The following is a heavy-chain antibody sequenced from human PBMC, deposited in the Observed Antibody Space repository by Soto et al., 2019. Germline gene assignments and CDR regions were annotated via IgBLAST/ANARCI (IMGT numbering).Heavy chain of an antibody. CDR1: GFTFSSYG. D-gene: IGHD6-6*01. CDR2: ISYDGSNK. J-gene: IGHJ4*02. CDR3: AKAQSIPLVDY. Sequence: LRLSCAASGFTFSSYGMHWVRQAPGKGLEWVAVISYDGSNKYYADSVKGRFTISRDNSKNTLYLQMNSLRAEDTAVYYCAKAQSIPLVDYWGQGTLVTVSS. V-gene: IGHV3-30*18.